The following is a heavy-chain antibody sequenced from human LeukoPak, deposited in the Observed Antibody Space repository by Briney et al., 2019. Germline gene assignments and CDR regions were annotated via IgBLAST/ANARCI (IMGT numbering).Heavy chain of an antibody. J-gene: IGHJ4*02. D-gene: IGHD5-12*01. CDR2: INPNSGGT. CDR1: GYTFTGYY. Sequence: ASVKVSCKASGYTFTGYYIHWVRQAPGQGLEWMGWINPNSGGTNYAQNFQDRVTMTRDTSISTAYMGLSRLRSDDTAVYYCARDYGGILVAETFDYWGQGTLVTVSS. V-gene: IGHV1-2*02. CDR3: ARDYGGILVAETFDY.